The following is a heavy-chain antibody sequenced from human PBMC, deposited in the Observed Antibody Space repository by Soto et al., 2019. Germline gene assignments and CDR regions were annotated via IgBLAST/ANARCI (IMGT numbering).Heavy chain of an antibody. CDR3: ARANWYSEY. V-gene: IGHV4-59*11. CDR2: VYYNGIT. D-gene: IGHD7-27*01. J-gene: IGHJ4*02. CDR1: GCPINKHY. Sequence: QVQLQESGPGLVKPSEALSPPCTGSGCPINKHYWSWIRQPPGKGLEWLGYVYYNGITNYNPSLKSRVTMSVDTSKNQVSLNLTSLTAADTATYYCARANWYSEYWGQGIPVTVSS.